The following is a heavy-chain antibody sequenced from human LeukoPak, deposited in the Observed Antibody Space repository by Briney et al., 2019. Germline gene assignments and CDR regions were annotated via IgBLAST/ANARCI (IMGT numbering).Heavy chain of an antibody. D-gene: IGHD1-14*01. CDR2: MSWSRGSI. V-gene: IGHV3-9*01. J-gene: IGHJ4*02. Sequence: PGRSLRLSCAASGFTFDDYAMHGGRQAPGKGVEWVSGMSWSRGSIGYADSVKGRFTISRDNAKNSLYLQMNSLRPEDTALYYCAKDRPGSGGYFDYWGQGTLVTVSS. CDR3: AKDRPGSGGYFDY. CDR1: GFTFDDYA.